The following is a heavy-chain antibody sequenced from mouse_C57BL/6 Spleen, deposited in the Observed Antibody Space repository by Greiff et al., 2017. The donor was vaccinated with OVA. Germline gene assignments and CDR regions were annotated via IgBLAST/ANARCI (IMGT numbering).Heavy chain of an antibody. Sequence: QVQLQQSGPELVKPGASVKISCKASGYAFSSSWMTWVKQRPGKGLEWIGRIYPGDGDTNYNGKFKGKATLTADKSSSTAYMQLSSLTSEDSAVYLCARDTTEYFDYWGQGTTLTVSS. CDR1: GYAFSSSW. D-gene: IGHD1-1*01. CDR2: IYPGDGDT. J-gene: IGHJ2*01. CDR3: ARDTTEYFDY. V-gene: IGHV1-82*01.